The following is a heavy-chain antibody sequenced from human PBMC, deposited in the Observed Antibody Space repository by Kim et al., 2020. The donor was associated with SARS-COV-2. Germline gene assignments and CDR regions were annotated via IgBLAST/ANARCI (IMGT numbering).Heavy chain of an antibody. J-gene: IGHJ6*02. V-gene: IGHV7-4-1*02. CDR2: NPGNP. Sequence: NPGNPTYAQGFTGRFVSSLDTSVSTAYLQISSLKAEDTAVYYCARTRSMDFWGQGTTVTVSS. CDR3: ARTRSMDF.